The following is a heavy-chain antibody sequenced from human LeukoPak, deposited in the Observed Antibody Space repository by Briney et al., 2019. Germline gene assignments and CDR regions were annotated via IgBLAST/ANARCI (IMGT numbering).Heavy chain of an antibody. CDR3: AREVGQLLTPKYNWFDP. J-gene: IGHJ5*02. CDR1: GYTFTSYY. V-gene: IGHV1-46*03. CDR2: INPSGGST. D-gene: IGHD2-2*01. Sequence: ASVKVSCKASGYTFTSYYMHWVRQAPGQGLEWMGIINPSGGSTSYAQKFQGRVTMTRDTSTSTIYMELSSLRSEDTAVYHCAREVGQLLTPKYNWFDPWGQGTLVTVSS.